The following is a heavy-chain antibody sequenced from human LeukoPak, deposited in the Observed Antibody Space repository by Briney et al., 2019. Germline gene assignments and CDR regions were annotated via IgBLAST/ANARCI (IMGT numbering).Heavy chain of an antibody. V-gene: IGHV3-23*01. Sequence: GGSLRLSCAASGFTFRNYAMSWVRQAPGKGLEWVSAISGSDGRSHYADSVKGRFTTSRDNSKNTLYLQMNSLRAEDTAVYYCARRGGYCSTTSCRRGHWFDPWGQGTLVTVSS. CDR3: ARRGGYCSTTSCRRGHWFDP. CDR1: GFTFRNYA. CDR2: ISGSDGRS. J-gene: IGHJ5*02. D-gene: IGHD2-2*01.